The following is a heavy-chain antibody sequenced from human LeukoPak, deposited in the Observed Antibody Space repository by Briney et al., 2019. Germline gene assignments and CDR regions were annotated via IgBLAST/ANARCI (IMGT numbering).Heavy chain of an antibody. Sequence: GASVKVSCKASGYTFTSYGISWVRQAPGQGLEWMGWISAYNGNTNYAQKLQGRVTMTTDTSTSTAYMELRSLRSDDTAVYYCARYYYDSSGYYYGFDYWGQGTLVTVSS. CDR3: ARYYYDSSGYYYGFDY. J-gene: IGHJ4*02. D-gene: IGHD3-22*01. V-gene: IGHV1-18*01. CDR2: ISAYNGNT. CDR1: GYTFTSYG.